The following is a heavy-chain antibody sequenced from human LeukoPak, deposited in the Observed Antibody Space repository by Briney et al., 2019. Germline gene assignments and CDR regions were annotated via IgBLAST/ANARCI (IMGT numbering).Heavy chain of an antibody. CDR1: GFTFSNYA. CDR2: ITGSGGNT. D-gene: IGHD3-9*01. Sequence: ASLRLSCAASGFTFSNYAMSWVRQAPGKGLEWVSAITGSGGNTYYADSVKGRFTISRDNSKNTVFVQMNSLRAEDTAVYYCAKWGDYDVLTGYYVSDYWGQGTLVTVSS. J-gene: IGHJ4*02. V-gene: IGHV3-23*01. CDR3: AKWGDYDVLTGYYVSDY.